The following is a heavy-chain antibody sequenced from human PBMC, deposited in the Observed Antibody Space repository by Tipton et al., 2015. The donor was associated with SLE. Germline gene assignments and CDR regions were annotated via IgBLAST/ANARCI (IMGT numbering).Heavy chain of an antibody. Sequence: SLRLSCAASGFTFSSYDMSWVRQAPGKGLEWVSSINNDGDRTYYADSVGGRFTISRDNSKNTLYLQMNSLGLEDTAVYFCVRESREWTYKVYKYYGLDVWGQGTTVIVSS. CDR3: VRESREWTYKVYKYYGLDV. J-gene: IGHJ6*02. V-gene: IGHV3-23*01. CDR1: GFTFSSYD. CDR2: INNDGDRT. D-gene: IGHD1-1*01.